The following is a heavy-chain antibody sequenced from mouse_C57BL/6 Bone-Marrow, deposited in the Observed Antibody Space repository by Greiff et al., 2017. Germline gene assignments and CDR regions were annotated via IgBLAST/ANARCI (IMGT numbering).Heavy chain of an antibody. D-gene: IGHD1-1*01. CDR1: DSEVFPIAY. CDR2: ILPSIGRT. CDR3: AGDYYGSSPYWYCDV. Sequence: QVQLQQSGSELRSPGSSVKLSCKDFDSEVFPIAYMSWVRQKPGHGFEWIGGILPSIGRTIYGEKFEDKATLDADTLSNTAYLELNSLTSEDSAIYYCAGDYYGSSPYWYCDVWGTGTTVTVSS. J-gene: IGHJ1*03. V-gene: IGHV15-2*01.